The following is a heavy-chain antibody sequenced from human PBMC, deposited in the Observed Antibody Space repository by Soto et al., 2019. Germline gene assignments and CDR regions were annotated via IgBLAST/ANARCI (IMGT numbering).Heavy chain of an antibody. D-gene: IGHD2-15*01. V-gene: IGHV4-59*08. Sequence: SETLSLTCTVSGGSISSYYWSWIRQPPGKGLEWIGYIYYSGSTKYNPSLKSRVTISVDTSKNQFSLKLSSVTAADTAVYYCASSSCSGGRCYLDYWGQGTLVTVSS. J-gene: IGHJ4*02. CDR1: GGSISSYY. CDR3: ASSSCSGGRCYLDY. CDR2: IYYSGST.